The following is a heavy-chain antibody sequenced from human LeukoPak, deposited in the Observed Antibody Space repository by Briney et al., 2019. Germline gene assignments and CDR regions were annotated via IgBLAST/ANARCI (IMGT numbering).Heavy chain of an antibody. CDR3: AKVRSGGYTYGYDY. J-gene: IGHJ4*02. V-gene: IGHV3-21*04. CDR1: GFTFSSYS. CDR2: ISSSSSYI. Sequence: GGSLRLSCAASGFTFSSYSMNWVRQAPGKGLEWVSSISSSSSYIYYADSVKGRFTISRDNSKSTLYLQMNSLRAEDTAGYYCAKVRSGGYTYGYDYWGQGTLVTVSS. D-gene: IGHD5-18*01.